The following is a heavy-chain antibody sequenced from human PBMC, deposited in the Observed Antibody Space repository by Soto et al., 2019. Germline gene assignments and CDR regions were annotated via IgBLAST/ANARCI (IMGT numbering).Heavy chain of an antibody. CDR2: ISYDGNVA. CDR3: AHERPSTHWYFDY. Sequence: QVQLVESGGGVVQPGRSLRLSCAASGFTFSNYGMHWVRQAPGKGLEWVIVISYDGNVAYYADSVKGRFTISRDNSKNTLYLHMHSLRTEDTAMYYCAHERPSTHWYFDYWGQGTLVTVSS. D-gene: IGHD1-1*01. CDR1: GFTFSNYG. V-gene: IGHV3-30*18. J-gene: IGHJ4*02.